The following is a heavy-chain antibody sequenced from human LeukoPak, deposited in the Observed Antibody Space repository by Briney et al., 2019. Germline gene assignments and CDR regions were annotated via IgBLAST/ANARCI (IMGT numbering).Heavy chain of an antibody. Sequence: SETLSLTWTVSGGSISSYYWSWIRQPPGKGLEWIGYIYTSGSTNYNPSLKSRVTISVDTSKNQFSLKLSSVTAADTAVYYCARENWGLDYYYYYMDVWGKGTTVTVSS. CDR3: ARENWGLDYYYYYMDV. CDR2: IYTSGST. V-gene: IGHV4-4*09. D-gene: IGHD7-27*01. CDR1: GGSISSYY. J-gene: IGHJ6*03.